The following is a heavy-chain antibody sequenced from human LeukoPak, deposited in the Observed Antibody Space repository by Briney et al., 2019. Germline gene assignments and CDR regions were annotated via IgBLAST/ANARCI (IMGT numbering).Heavy chain of an antibody. CDR2: IKQDGSER. CDR3: ATDNVYCSRTSCYQTFDY. V-gene: IGHV3-7*01. J-gene: IGHJ4*02. CDR1: GFSFGSYW. D-gene: IGHD2-2*01. Sequence: GPLDLSCAASGFSFGSYWMSWVRQAPGKGLEWVAFIKQDGSERYYVDSVKGRFTISRDNSRNSLYLQMDILRAEDTAVYYCATDNVYCSRTSCYQTFDYWGQGTLVTVPS.